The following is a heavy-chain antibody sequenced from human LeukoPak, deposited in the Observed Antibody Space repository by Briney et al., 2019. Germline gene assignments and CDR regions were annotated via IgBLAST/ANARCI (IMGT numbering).Heavy chain of an antibody. CDR1: GYTFTSYG. Sequence: GASVKVSCKASGYTFTSYGISWVRQAPGQGLEWTGWISAYNGNTNYAQKLQGRVTMTTDTSTSTAYMELRSLRSDDTAVYYCARDSLIPGPDIVVVVAAPYYYYGMDVWGQGTTVTVSS. J-gene: IGHJ6*02. D-gene: IGHD2-15*01. V-gene: IGHV1-18*01. CDR3: ARDSLIPGPDIVVVVAAPYYYYGMDV. CDR2: ISAYNGNT.